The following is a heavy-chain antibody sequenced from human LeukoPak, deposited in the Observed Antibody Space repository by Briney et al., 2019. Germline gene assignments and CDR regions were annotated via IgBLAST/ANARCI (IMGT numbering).Heavy chain of an antibody. J-gene: IGHJ5*02. CDR3: ARDFLGESTIFGTHWFDP. V-gene: IGHV4-39*07. Sequence: PSETLSLTCTVSGGSISSSSYYWGWIRQPPGKGLEWIGSIYYSGSTYYNPSLKSRVTISVGTSKNQFSLKLSSVTAADTAVYYCARDFLGESTIFGTHWFDPWGQGTLVTVSS. CDR1: GGSISSSSYY. D-gene: IGHD3-3*01. CDR2: IYYSGST.